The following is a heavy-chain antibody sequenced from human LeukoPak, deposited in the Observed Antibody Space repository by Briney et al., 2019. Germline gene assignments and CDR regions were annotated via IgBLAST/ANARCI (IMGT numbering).Heavy chain of an antibody. V-gene: IGHV3-11*01. Sequence: GGSLRLSCAASGFTFNDYYMGWIRQAPGKGLEWLSYISGSGGDIYYADSVKGRFALSRDNAKNSLYLQMNTLRAEDTAVYYWARGRTGGRYRDGFELLGQGTMVTVSS. CDR2: ISGSGGDI. J-gene: IGHJ3*01. CDR3: ARGRTGGRYRDGFEL. D-gene: IGHD1-14*01. CDR1: GFTFNDYY.